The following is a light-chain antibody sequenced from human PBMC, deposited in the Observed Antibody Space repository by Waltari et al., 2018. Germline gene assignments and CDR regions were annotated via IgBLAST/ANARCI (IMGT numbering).Light chain of an antibody. V-gene: IGLV2-14*01. CDR3: CSFTRASTWV. J-gene: IGLJ3*02. CDR1: NVDIGNYNY. CDR2: EVN. Sequence: QSALTQPASVSGSPGQSITISCTGTNVDIGNYNYVSWYQQHPGKAPKLIIYEVNYRPSGVSNRFSGSKSGNTASLTISGLQAEDEADYYCCSFTRASTWVFGGGTKLTVL.